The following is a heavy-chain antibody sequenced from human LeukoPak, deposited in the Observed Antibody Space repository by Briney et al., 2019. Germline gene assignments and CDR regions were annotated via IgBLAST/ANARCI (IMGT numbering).Heavy chain of an antibody. CDR3: ARDLGGYPFFMDV. J-gene: IGHJ6*03. D-gene: IGHD2-15*01. Sequence: PSETLSLTCSVSGGSIRSGRHHWAWVRQPPGKGLEFIGSLDESGRPYYNAHLKSRVTISEDSSGKQFYLNLSSVTAADTAVYFCARDLGGYPFFMDVWGRGTTVFVSS. CDR1: GGSIRSGRHH. V-gene: IGHV4-39*07. CDR2: LDESGRP.